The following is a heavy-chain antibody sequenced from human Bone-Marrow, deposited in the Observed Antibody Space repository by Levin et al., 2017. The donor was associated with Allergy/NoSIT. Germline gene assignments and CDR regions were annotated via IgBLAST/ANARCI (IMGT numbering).Heavy chain of an antibody. J-gene: IGHJ4*02. CDR1: GFTFSTYA. V-gene: IGHV3-64D*06. D-gene: IGHD2-2*01. CDR2: ISSNGGST. Sequence: QSGGSLRLSCSASGFTFSTYAMHWVRQAPGMGLEYVSAISSNGGSTYYADSVKGRFTISRDNSKNTLYLQMSSLRAEDAAVYYCVRYYCSSTSCLFDYWGRGTLVTVSS. CDR3: VRYYCSSTSCLFDY.